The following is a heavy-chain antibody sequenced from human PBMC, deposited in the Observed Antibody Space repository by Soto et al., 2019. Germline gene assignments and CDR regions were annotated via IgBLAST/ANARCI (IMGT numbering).Heavy chain of an antibody. D-gene: IGHD2-2*01. CDR3: TTDVVPAADDY. V-gene: IGHV3-15*01. J-gene: IGHJ4*02. CDR1: GLTFSNAW. CDR2: IKSKTDGGTT. Sequence: EVQLVESGGGLVKPGGSLRLSCAASGLTFSNAWMSWVRQAPGKGLEWVGRIKSKTDGGTTDYAAPVKGRFTISRDDSKNTLYLQMNSLKTEDTAVYYCTTDVVPAADDYWGQGTLVTVSS.